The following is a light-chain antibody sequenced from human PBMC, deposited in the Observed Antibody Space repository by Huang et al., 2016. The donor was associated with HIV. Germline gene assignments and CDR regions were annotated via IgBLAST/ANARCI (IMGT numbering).Light chain of an antibody. V-gene: IGKV1-9*01. J-gene: IGKJ4*01. CDR2: SSS. CDR3: QHLYT. Sequence: IQLTQSPSSLSASVGDRVTITCRANQAIGTYLAWYQQKPGKAPERLLNSSSTLRSGVPARFSGGGSGTDFTLTITSLQPEDFASYSCQHLYTFGGGTKVEIK. CDR1: QAIGTY.